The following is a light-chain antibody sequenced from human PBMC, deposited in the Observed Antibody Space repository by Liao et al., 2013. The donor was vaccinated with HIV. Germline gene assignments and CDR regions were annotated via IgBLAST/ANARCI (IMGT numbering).Light chain of an antibody. J-gene: IGLJ1*01. CDR3: QAWDSNAAV. CDR1: KLGDKY. V-gene: IGLV3-1*01. Sequence: SYELTQPPSVSESPGQTAIITCSGEKLGDKYVRWYQQKPGQSPVLVIYQSTKRPSGIPERFSASNSGNTATLTISGTQAMDEADYYCQAWDSNAAVFGTGTKVTVL. CDR2: QST.